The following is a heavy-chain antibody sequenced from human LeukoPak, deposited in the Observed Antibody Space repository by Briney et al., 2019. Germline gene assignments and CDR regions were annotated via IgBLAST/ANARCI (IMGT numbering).Heavy chain of an antibody. CDR2: IKGKRDGATT. J-gene: IGHJ4*02. V-gene: IGHV3-15*01. CDR1: GFIFSDAW. Sequence: GGSLRLSCAASGFIFSDAWMSWVRQAPGKGLEWVGRIKGKRDGATTDYAAPVKGRFTISRDDSKNTLHLQMNSLKSEDTAVYYCTTVSGYSYGYYRYWGQGTLVTVSS. D-gene: IGHD5-18*01. CDR3: TTVSGYSYGYYRY.